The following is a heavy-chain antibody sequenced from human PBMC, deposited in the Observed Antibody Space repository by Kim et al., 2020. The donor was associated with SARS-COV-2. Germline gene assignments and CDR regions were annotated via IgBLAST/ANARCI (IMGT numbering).Heavy chain of an antibody. CDR1: GFTFSSYN. D-gene: IGHD1-26*01. Sequence: GGSLRLSCAASGFTFSSYNMNWVRQAPGKGLEWVSYISGSSSAIHHADSVGGRFTISRDNAKNSLYLQLNSLRAEDTAVYYCAREGGSTQPFDYWGQGT. J-gene: IGHJ4*02. CDR2: ISGSSSAI. V-gene: IGHV3-48*04. CDR3: AREGGSTQPFDY.